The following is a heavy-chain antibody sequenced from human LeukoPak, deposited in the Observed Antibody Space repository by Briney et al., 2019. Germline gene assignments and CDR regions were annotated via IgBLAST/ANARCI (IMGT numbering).Heavy chain of an antibody. CDR3: ARDPVREFGELLYDAFDI. J-gene: IGHJ3*02. D-gene: IGHD3-10*01. CDR2: INPSGGST. Sequence: ASVKVSCKASGYTFTSYYMHWVRQAPGRGLEWMGIINPSGGSTSYAQKFQGRVTMTRDTSTSTVYMELSSLRSEDTAVYYCARDPVREFGELLYDAFDIWGQGTMVTVSS. CDR1: GYTFTSYY. V-gene: IGHV1-46*03.